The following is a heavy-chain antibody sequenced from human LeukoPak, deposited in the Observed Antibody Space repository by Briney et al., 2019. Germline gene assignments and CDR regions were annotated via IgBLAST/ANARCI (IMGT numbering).Heavy chain of an antibody. CDR3: AKGIRSGYVYYFDY. Sequence: GGSLRLSCAASGFTFSSYAMSWVRQAPGKGLEWISAISGSGGSTYYADSVKGRFTISRDNSKNTLYLQMNSLRAEDTAVYYCAKGIRSGYVYYFDYWGQGTLVTVSS. CDR1: GFTFSSYA. CDR2: ISGSGGST. J-gene: IGHJ4*02. D-gene: IGHD3-3*01. V-gene: IGHV3-23*01.